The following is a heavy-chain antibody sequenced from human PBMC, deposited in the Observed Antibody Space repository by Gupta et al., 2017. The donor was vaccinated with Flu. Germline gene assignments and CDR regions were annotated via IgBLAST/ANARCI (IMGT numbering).Heavy chain of an antibody. V-gene: IGHV3-21*01. CDR2: ISSSSNYI. D-gene: IGHD2-15*01. CDR1: YT. Sequence: YTMSWVRQAPGKGLEWLSSISSSSNYIHYADSVKGRLTVSRDDAKNALYLQMSSLRVEDTAVYYCARDFEGRSGWFVDYYDYIDVWGKGTTVTVSS. CDR3: ARDFEGRSGWFVDYYDYIDV. J-gene: IGHJ6*03.